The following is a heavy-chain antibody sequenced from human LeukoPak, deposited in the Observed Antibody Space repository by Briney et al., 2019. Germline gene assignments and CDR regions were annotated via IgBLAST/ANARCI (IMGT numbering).Heavy chain of an antibody. D-gene: IGHD3-10*01. V-gene: IGHV3-48*03. CDR3: AKDRVRGVIGFGDY. CDR2: ISSSGSTI. CDR1: GXTFSSYE. Sequence: GGSLRLSCAASGXTFSSYEVNWVRQAPGKGLEWVSYISSSGSTIYYADSVKGRFTISRDNSKNTLYLQMNSLRAEDTAVYYCAKDRVRGVIGFGDYWGQGTLVTVSS. J-gene: IGHJ4*02.